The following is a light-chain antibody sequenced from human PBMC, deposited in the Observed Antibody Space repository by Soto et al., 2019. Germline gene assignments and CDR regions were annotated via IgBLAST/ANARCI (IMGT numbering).Light chain of an antibody. J-gene: IGKJ5*01. CDR3: QQSYSTQVT. V-gene: IGKV1-39*01. CDR2: DAS. Sequence: DFHLTQSASSLSGSVRQSLPLTGQASQDISNYLNWYQQKPGKAPKLLIYDASNFETGVPSRFSGSGSGTDFTLTISSLQPEDFATYYCQQSYSTQVTFGQGTRLEIK. CDR1: QDISNY.